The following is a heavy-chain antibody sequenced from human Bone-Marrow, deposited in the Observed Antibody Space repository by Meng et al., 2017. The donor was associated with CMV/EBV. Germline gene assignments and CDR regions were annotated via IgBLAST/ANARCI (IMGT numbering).Heavy chain of an antibody. V-gene: IGHV4-39*07. CDR3: ARGGWFDP. CDR2: IYYSGST. Sequence: QPLRAEAGPGLVHPSEPLSLVCTVSGGSISRCSYYWGWIRQPPGKGLEWIVSIYYSGSTYYNPSLKSRVTISVATSKNQFSLKLSSVTAADTAVYYCARGGWFDPWGQGTLVTVSS. CDR1: GGSISRCSYY. J-gene: IGHJ5*02.